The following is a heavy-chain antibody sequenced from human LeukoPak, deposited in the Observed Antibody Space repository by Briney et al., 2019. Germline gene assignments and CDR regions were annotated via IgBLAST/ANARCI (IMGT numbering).Heavy chain of an antibody. V-gene: IGHV3-23*01. CDR2: ISGSGDST. CDR3: ASLDFWSGYYGQDRVDH. CDR1: GFTFRSYG. J-gene: IGHJ4*02. D-gene: IGHD3-3*01. Sequence: GGSLRLSCAASGFTFRSYGMTWVRQAPGKGLEWVSAISGSGDSTYYADSVKGRFTISRDNSRNTLYLQMNSLRAEDTAVYYCASLDFWSGYYGQDRVDHWGQGTLVTVSS.